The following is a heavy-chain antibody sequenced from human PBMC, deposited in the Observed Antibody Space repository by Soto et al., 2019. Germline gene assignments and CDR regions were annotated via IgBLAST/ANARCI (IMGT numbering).Heavy chain of an antibody. D-gene: IGHD3-3*01. CDR1: GFTFGDFG. CDR2: IRSKGYGGTT. CDR3: VRSHDHFGLDV. J-gene: IGHJ6*02. Sequence: GGSLRLSCTGSGFTFGDFGMSWFRQAPGKGLEWLSFIRSKGYGGTTESAASVRGRFITSRDDSKSIAYLQMNSLKTEDTAVYYCVRSHDHFGLDVWGQGTKVTVSS. V-gene: IGHV3-49*03.